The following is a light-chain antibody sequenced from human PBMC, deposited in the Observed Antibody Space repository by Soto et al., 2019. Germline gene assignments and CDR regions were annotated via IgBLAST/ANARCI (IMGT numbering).Light chain of an antibody. V-gene: IGKV3-20*01. CDR2: GAS. Sequence: EIVLTQSPGTLTLSPGERATLSCRASQSVSSNYLAWYQQKPGQAPSLLIYGASSRATGIPDRFSGSGSGADFTLTISRLEPEDFAVYFCQHYGRSPPMTFGQGTKVEVK. J-gene: IGKJ1*01. CDR1: QSVSSNY. CDR3: QHYGRSPPMT.